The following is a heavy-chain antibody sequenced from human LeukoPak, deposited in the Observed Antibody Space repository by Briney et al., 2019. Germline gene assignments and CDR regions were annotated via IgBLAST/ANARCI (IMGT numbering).Heavy chain of an antibody. V-gene: IGHV3-48*01. D-gene: IGHD6-13*01. CDR1: GFTFSSYS. CDR2: ISSSSSTI. Sequence: HSGGSLRLSCAASGFTFSSYSMNWVRQAPGKGLEWVSYISSSSSTIYYADSVKGRFTISRDNAKNSLYLQMNSLRAEDTAVYYCARDKYSSSQALWYWGQGTLVTVSS. CDR3: ARDKYSSSQALWY. J-gene: IGHJ4*02.